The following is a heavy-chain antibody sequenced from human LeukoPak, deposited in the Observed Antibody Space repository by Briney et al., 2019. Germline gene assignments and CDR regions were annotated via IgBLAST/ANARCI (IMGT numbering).Heavy chain of an antibody. CDR1: GFTFSSYG. Sequence: GGSLRLSCAASGFTFSSYGMHWVRQAPGKGLEWVAFIRYDGGNKYYADSVKGRFTISRDNSKNTLYLQMNSLRAEDTAVYYCAKDNKPPTPIVVVIAQDYWGQGTLVTVSS. J-gene: IGHJ4*02. D-gene: IGHD2-21*01. V-gene: IGHV3-30*02. CDR2: IRYDGGNK. CDR3: AKDNKPPTPIVVVIAQDY.